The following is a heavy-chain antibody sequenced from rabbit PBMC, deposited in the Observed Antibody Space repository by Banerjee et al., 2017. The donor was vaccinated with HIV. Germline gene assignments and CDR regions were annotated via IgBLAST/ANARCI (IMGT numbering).Heavy chain of an antibody. CDR2: IYAGSSDGT. Sequence: QQLVESGGDLVKPGASLTLTCTASGFSFSVDYYMCWVRQAPGKGLEWIACIYAGSSDGTYYASWANGRFTISKTSSTVTLQMTSLTVADTATYFCARDADYTGYGPYYFNFWGPGTLVTVS. V-gene: IGHV1S40*01. D-gene: IGHD7-1*01. CDR1: GFSFSVDYY. CDR3: ARDADYTGYGPYYFNF. J-gene: IGHJ4*01.